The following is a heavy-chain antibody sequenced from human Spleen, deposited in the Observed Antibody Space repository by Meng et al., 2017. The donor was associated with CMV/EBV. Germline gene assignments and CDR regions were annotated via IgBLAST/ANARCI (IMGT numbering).Heavy chain of an antibody. D-gene: IGHD3-22*01. CDR2: ISWNSGSI. CDR1: GFTFDDYA. CDR3: AKGQFFYESGGYLILDS. V-gene: IGHV3-9*01. Sequence: SLKISCAASGFTFDDYAMHWVRQAPGKGLEWVSGISWNSGSIGYADSVKGRFTISRDNSKNTLYLRMDSLRAEDTAVYYCAKGQFFYESGGYLILDSWGQGALVTVSS. J-gene: IGHJ4*02.